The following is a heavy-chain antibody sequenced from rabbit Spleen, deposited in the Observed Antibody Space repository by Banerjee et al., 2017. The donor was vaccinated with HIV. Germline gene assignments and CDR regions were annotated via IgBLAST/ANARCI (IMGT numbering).Heavy chain of an antibody. D-gene: IGHD8-1*01. CDR3: ARDAGTSFSTYGMDL. CDR1: GFSFSSGYD. Sequence: VESGGGLVKPGASLTLTCKASGFSFSSGYDMCWVRQAPGKGLEWIASIYAGSSGATYSATWAKGRFTISKTSSTTVTLQMTSLTVADTATYFCARDAGTSFSTYGMDLWGQGTLVTVS. CDR2: IYAGSSGAT. V-gene: IGHV1S40*01. J-gene: IGHJ6*01.